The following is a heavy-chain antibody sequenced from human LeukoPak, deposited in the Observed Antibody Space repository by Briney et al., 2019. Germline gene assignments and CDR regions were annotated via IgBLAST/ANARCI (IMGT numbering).Heavy chain of an antibody. CDR2: ISSSGSTI. CDR1: GFTFSDYY. V-gene: IGHV3-11*01. J-gene: IGHJ4*02. Sequence: GGSLRLFCAASGFTFSDYYMSWIRQAPGKGLEWVSYISSSGSTIYCADSVKGRFTISRDNAKNSLYLQMNSLRAEDTAVYYCARDLIAAATLGYWGQGTLVTVSS. D-gene: IGHD6-13*01. CDR3: ARDLIAAATLGY.